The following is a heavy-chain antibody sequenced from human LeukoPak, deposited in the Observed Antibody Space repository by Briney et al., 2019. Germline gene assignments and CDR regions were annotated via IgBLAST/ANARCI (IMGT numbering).Heavy chain of an antibody. CDR1: GGTFSSYA. CDR2: IIPIFGTA. D-gene: IGHD3-10*02. CDR3: ARVVRGTNHWFDP. Sequence: EASVKVSCKASGGTFSSYAIRWVRQAPGQGLEWMGGIIPIFGTANYAQKFQGRVTITTDESTSTAYMELSSLRSEDTAVYYCARVVRGTNHWFDPWGQGPLVTVSS. J-gene: IGHJ5*02. V-gene: IGHV1-69*05.